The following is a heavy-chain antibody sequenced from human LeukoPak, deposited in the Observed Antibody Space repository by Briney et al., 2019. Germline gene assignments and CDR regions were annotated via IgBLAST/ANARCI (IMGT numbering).Heavy chain of an antibody. J-gene: IGHJ3*02. V-gene: IGHV1-18*01. CDR2: ISAYNGNT. CDR1: GYTFTSYG. D-gene: IGHD2-21*02. CDR3: SGQAYCGGDCYSLFSFDI. Sequence: GASVKVSCKASGYTFTSYGISWVRQAPGQGLEWMGWISAYNGNTNYAQKFQGRVTMTEDTSTDTAYMELSSLRSEDTAVYYCSGQAYCGGDCYSLFSFDIWGQGTMVTVSS.